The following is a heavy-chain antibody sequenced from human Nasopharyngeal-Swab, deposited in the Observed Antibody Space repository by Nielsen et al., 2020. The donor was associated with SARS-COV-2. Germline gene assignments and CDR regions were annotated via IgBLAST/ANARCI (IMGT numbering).Heavy chain of an antibody. V-gene: IGHV3-21*01. Sequence: GESLKNCWAASGFTFCSYSMTCVRKAPGKGLEWVSSTSSSSSYIYYADSVKRRFTISRDNAKNSLYLQMNSLRAEDTAVYYCARGYDYVWGSYPEGAFDIWGQGTMVTVSS. J-gene: IGHJ3*02. CDR3: ARGYDYVWGSYPEGAFDI. D-gene: IGHD3-16*02. CDR2: TSSSSSYI. CDR1: GFTFCSYS.